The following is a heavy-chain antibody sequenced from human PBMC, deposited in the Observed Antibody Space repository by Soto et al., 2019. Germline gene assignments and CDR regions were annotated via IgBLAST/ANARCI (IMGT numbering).Heavy chain of an antibody. V-gene: IGHV3-33*01. D-gene: IGHD3-9*01. CDR2: IWYDGSNK. Sequence: QVQLVESGGGVVQPGRSLRLSCAASGFTFSSYGMHWVRQAPGKGLEWVAVIWYDGSNKYYADSVKGRFTISRDNSKNTLYLQMNSLRAEDTAVYYCAREVVGYDILTGYYSTYYYYGMDVWGQGTTVTVSS. CDR3: AREVVGYDILTGYYSTYYYYGMDV. J-gene: IGHJ6*02. CDR1: GFTFSSYG.